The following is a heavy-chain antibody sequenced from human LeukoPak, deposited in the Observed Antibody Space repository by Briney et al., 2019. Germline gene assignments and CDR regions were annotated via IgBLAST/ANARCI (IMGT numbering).Heavy chain of an antibody. CDR3: ASGGVYYDR. CDR1: GYSFTSYW. J-gene: IGHJ4*02. D-gene: IGHD3-22*01. CDR2: IYPGDSDT. Sequence: RGESLKISCMGSGYSFTSYWVGWVRQMPGKGLGWMGIIYPGDSDTRYSPSFQGQGTSSADKSICTACLQWSSLKASDTAMQYCASGGVYYDRGGQGTLVTVSS. V-gene: IGHV5-51*01.